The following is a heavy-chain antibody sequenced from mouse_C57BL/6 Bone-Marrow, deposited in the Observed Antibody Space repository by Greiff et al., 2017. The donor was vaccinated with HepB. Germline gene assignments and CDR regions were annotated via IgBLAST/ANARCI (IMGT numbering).Heavy chain of an antibody. CDR2: IDPSDSYT. D-gene: IGHD1-1*01. CDR3: AGVYYYGSSYAMDY. V-gene: IGHV1-69*01. CDR1: GYTFTSYW. J-gene: IGHJ4*01. Sequence: QVQLQQPGAELVMPGASVKLSCKASGYTFTSYWMHWVKQRPGQGLEWIGEIDPSDSYTNYNQKFKGKSTLTVDKSSSTAYMQLSSLTSEDSAVYYCAGVYYYGSSYAMDYWGQGTSVTVSS.